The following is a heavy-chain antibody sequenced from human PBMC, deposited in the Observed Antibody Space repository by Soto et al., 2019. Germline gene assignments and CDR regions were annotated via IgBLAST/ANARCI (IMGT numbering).Heavy chain of an antibody. CDR2: IHYSGST. CDR3: ARGGPSSTWLDP. Sequence: PSETLSLTCTVSGGSISGYYWSWIRQPPGKGLEWIGYIHYSGSTDYNPSLKSRVTISVDTSKNQFSLKLNSVTAADTAVYYCARGGPSSTWLDPWGQGTLVTVSS. V-gene: IGHV4-59*01. D-gene: IGHD3-10*01. J-gene: IGHJ5*02. CDR1: GGSISGYY.